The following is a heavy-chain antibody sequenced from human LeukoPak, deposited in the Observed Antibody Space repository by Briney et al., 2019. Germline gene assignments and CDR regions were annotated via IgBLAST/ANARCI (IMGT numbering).Heavy chain of an antibody. CDR3: ARDPSTLLPTDDS. V-gene: IGHV3-23*05. CDR1: GFNFMQYG. D-gene: IGHD2-2*01. Sequence: GGTLRLSCVGSGFNFMQYGMMWVRQAPGKGLEWVSTIHPSGINTHHADSVKGRFTISRDNSKNTLYLQMNSLRVEGTAIYYCARDPSTLLPTDDSWGQGTLVAVSS. J-gene: IGHJ4*02. CDR2: IHPSGINT.